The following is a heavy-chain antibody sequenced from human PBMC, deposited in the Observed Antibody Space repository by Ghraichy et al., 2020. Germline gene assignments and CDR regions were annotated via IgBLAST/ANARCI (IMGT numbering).Heavy chain of an antibody. Sequence: GGSLRLSCAASGFTFSYALMSWVRQAPGKGLEWVGRIKTKTDGGTRDYVAPVKGRFTISRDDSKNTLYLQMNSLKTEETAVYYCTTEAGPFDHWGQGTLVTVSS. CDR1: GFTFSYAL. J-gene: IGHJ4*02. CDR2: IKTKTDGGTR. CDR3: TTEAGPFDH. D-gene: IGHD6-13*01. V-gene: IGHV3-15*01.